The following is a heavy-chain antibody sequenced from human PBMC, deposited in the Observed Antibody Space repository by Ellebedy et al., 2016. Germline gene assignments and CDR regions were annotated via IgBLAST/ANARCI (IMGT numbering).Heavy chain of an antibody. Sequence: GGSLRLSCAASGFTFDDYAMHWVRQAPGKGLEWVSLISWDGGSTYYADSVKGRFTISRDNSKNSLYLQMNSLRAEDTALYYCAKAIYGGNFLHYYYMDVWGKGTTVTVSS. CDR1: GFTFDDYA. D-gene: IGHD4-23*01. CDR2: ISWDGGST. J-gene: IGHJ6*03. V-gene: IGHV3-43D*03. CDR3: AKAIYGGNFLHYYYMDV.